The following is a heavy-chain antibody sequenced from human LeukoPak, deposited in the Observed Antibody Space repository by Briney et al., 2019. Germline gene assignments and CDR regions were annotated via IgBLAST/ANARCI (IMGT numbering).Heavy chain of an antibody. CDR1: GFTVSSNY. CDR2: IYSGGST. D-gene: IGHD1-26*01. V-gene: IGHV3-66*01. J-gene: IGHJ5*02. CDR3: ARDQGARGSAWFDP. Sequence: GGSLRLSCAASGFTVSSNYMSWVRQAPGKGLEWVSVIYSGGSTYYADSVKGRFTISRDNSKNTLYLQMNSLRAEDTAVYYCARDQGARGSAWFDPWGQGTLVTVSS.